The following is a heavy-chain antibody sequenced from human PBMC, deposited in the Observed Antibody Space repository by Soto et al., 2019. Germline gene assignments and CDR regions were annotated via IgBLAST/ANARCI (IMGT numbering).Heavy chain of an antibody. CDR3: ARDLAYVGYIGP. V-gene: IGHV4-59*01. D-gene: IGHD3-10*02. Sequence: SETLSLTCTVSGGSISSYYWSWIRQPPGKGLKWIGYIYYSGSTNYNPSLKSRVTISVDTSKNQFSLKLSSVTAADTAVYYCARDLAYVGYIGPWGQGTQLSVSS. CDR1: GGSISSYY. J-gene: IGHJ5*02. CDR2: IYYSGST.